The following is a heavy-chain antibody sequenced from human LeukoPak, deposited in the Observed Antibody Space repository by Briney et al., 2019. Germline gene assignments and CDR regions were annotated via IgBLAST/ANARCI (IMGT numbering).Heavy chain of an antibody. CDR2: ISAYNGNT. CDR1: GYTFTSYG. V-gene: IGHV1-18*01. J-gene: IGHJ5*02. D-gene: IGHD3-22*01. Sequence: ASVKVSCKASGYTFTSYGISWVRQAAGQGLEWMGWISAYNGNTNYAQKLQGRVTMTTDTSTSTAYMELRSLRSDDTAAYYCARGGRITMIVGWFDPWGQGTLVTVSS. CDR3: ARGGRITMIVGWFDP.